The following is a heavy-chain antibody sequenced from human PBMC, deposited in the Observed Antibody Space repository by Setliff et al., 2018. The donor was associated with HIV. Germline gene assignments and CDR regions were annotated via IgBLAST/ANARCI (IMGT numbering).Heavy chain of an antibody. Sequence: SETLSLTCTVSGGSIRTYYWSWIRQPPGKGLEWIGYIYYSGSTNYNPSLKSRVTISVDTSKNQFSLKLSSVTAADTAVYYCARGSAPEDIVVVPPGRSFDIWGQGTMVTVSS. J-gene: IGHJ3*02. CDR2: IYYSGST. CDR1: GGSIRTYY. D-gene: IGHD2-2*01. CDR3: ARGSAPEDIVVVPPGRSFDI. V-gene: IGHV4-59*01.